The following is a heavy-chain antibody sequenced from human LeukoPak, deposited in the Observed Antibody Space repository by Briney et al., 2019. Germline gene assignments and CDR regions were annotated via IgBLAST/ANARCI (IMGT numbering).Heavy chain of an antibody. Sequence: GASVKVSCKASGGTFGSYAISWVRQAPGQGLEWMGGIIPIFGTANYAQKFQGRVTITADESTSTAYMELSSLRSEDTAVYYCATSPDVVVTNFDYWGQGTLVTVSS. CDR3: ATSPDVVVTNFDY. V-gene: IGHV1-69*13. CDR2: IIPIFGTA. CDR1: GGTFGSYA. J-gene: IGHJ4*02. D-gene: IGHD3-22*01.